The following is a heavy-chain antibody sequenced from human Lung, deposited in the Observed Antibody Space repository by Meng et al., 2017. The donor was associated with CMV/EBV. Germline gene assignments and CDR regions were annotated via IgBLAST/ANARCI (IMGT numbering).Heavy chain of an antibody. D-gene: IGHD3-10*01. Sequence: ESXKIXXAASGFTFSSYAMSWVRQAPGKGLEWVSAISGSGGSTYYADSVKGRFTISRDNSKNTLYLQMNSLRAEDTAVYYCAKRLGGLLSSDADLGYWGQGTXVTVAS. J-gene: IGHJ4*02. CDR2: ISGSGGST. CDR1: GFTFSSYA. CDR3: AKRLGGLLSSDADLGY. V-gene: IGHV3-23*01.